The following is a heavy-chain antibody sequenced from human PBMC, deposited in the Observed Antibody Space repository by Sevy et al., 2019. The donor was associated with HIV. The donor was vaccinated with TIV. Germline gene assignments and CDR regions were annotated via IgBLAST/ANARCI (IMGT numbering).Heavy chain of an antibody. CDR2: ISYDGSNK. Sequence: GGSLRLSCAASGFTFSSYAMHWVRQAPGKGLEWVAVISYDGSNKYYADSVKGRFTISRDNSKNTLYLQMNSLRAEDTAVYYCARDRWGYCSSTSCQGGGAFDIWGQGTMVTVSS. CDR3: ARDRWGYCSSTSCQGGGAFDI. J-gene: IGHJ3*02. D-gene: IGHD2-2*01. CDR1: GFTFSSYA. V-gene: IGHV3-30*04.